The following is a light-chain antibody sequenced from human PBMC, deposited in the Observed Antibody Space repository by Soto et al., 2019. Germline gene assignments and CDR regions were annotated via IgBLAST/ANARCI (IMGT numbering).Light chain of an antibody. CDR1: QSVSRN. Sequence: EIVMTQSPATLSVSPGERATLSCRASQSVSRNLAWYKQKPGQAPRLLIYGASTRATGIPARFSGSGSGTEFTLTISSLQSEDFAVYYCQQYNNWPRTFGQGTKV. V-gene: IGKV3-15*01. CDR2: GAS. CDR3: QQYNNWPRT. J-gene: IGKJ1*01.